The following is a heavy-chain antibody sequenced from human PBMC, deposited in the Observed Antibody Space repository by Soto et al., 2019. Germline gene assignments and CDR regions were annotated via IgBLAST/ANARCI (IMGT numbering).Heavy chain of an antibody. D-gene: IGHD3-22*01. CDR1: GYTFISSG. J-gene: IGHJ4*02. CDR2: ISAYNGNT. CDR3: ARGWGSGYYYPLDY. V-gene: IGHV1-18*01. Sequence: ASVKVSCKASGYTFISSGISWVRQAPGQGLEWMGWISAYNGNTNYAQKLQGRVTMTTDTSTSTAYMELRSLRSDDTAVYYCARGWGSGYYYPLDYWGQGTLVTVSS.